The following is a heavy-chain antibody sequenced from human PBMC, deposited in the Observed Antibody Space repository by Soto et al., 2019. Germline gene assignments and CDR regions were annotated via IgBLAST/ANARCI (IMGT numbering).Heavy chain of an antibody. J-gene: IGHJ2*01. D-gene: IGHD3-9*01. V-gene: IGHV3-23*01. CDR1: GFTFSSYA. Sequence: EVQLLESGGGLVQPGGSLRLSCAASGFTFSSYAMSWVRQAPGKGLEWVSAISGSGGSTYYADSVKGRFTISRDNSKNTMYLQMSSLRAEDTAVYYCSTTPIAYILTGYQGYFDLWGRGTLVTVSS. CDR3: STTPIAYILTGYQGYFDL. CDR2: ISGSGGST.